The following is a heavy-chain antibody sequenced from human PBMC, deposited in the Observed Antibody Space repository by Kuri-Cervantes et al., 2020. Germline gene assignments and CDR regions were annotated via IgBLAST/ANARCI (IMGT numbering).Heavy chain of an antibody. CDR2: IQGDGTTT. V-gene: IGHV3-74*01. CDR1: GFNFRTYW. J-gene: IGHJ5*02. CDR3: ASYNWNYDFDP. Sequence: GGSLKIPCAASGFNFRTYWKYWVRQAPGKGLVWVSGIQGDGTTTRYADSVKGRFTLPRDNAKKTLHLQMNSLRVEDTAVYYCASYNWNYDFDPWAQGTLVTVS. D-gene: IGHD1-7*01.